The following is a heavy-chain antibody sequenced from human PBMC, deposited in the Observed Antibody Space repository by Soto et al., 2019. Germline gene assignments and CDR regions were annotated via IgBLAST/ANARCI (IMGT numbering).Heavy chain of an antibody. CDR3: AKGPLS. CDR1: GASISSGGYY. V-gene: IGHV4-31*03. CDR2: IYYSGST. J-gene: IGHJ5*02. Sequence: SVTMSLTSTVAGASISSGGYYWSWIRQHPGKGLEWIGYIYYSGSTYYNPSLKSRVTISVDTSKKQFSLKLSSVTAADTAVYYCAKGPLSWGKGTLVTVSS.